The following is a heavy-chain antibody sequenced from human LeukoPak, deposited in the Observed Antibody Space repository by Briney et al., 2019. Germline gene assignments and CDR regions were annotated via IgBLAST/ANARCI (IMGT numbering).Heavy chain of an antibody. J-gene: IGHJ2*01. D-gene: IGHD1-1*01. CDR2: ISGGGEDT. Sequence: PSETLRLTCTASGGTFSSNYRNWVRQPPGKGLEWVSAISGGGEDTYYPDSVKGRFTISRDNSKNTLYLQMNSLRAEDTAIYYCAKPRAMTTGVGRYFDLWGRGTLVTVSS. CDR1: GGTFSSNY. V-gene: IGHV3-23*01. CDR3: AKPRAMTTGVGRYFDL.